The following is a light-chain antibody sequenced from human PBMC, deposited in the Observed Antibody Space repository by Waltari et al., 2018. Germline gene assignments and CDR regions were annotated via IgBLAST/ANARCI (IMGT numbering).Light chain of an antibody. V-gene: IGKV3-11*01. J-gene: IGKJ2*01. Sequence: EIVLTQSPATLSLSPGERATLSCRASQSVSSSLAWYRQKPGQAPRLLIYDVSNRATGSPARFSGSGSGTDFTLTISSLEPEDFAVYYCQQRSNWPPRTFGQGTRLEIK. CDR3: QQRSNWPPRT. CDR2: DVS. CDR1: QSVSSS.